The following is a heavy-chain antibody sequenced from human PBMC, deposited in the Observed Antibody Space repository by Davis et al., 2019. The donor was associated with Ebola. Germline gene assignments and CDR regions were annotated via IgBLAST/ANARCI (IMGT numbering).Heavy chain of an antibody. CDR1: GGSFSGYY. V-gene: IGHV4-34*01. CDR3: ARRLGGSSNIDY. CDR2: INHSGST. J-gene: IGHJ4*02. D-gene: IGHD1-26*01. Sequence: SETLSLTCAVYGGSFSGYYWSWIRQPPGKGLEWIGEINHSGSTNYNPSLKSRVTISVDTSKKQFSLNLISVTATDTAIYYCARRLGGSSNIDYWGQGTLVTVSS.